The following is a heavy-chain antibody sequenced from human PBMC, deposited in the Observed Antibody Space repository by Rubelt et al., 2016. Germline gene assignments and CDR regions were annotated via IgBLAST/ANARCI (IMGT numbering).Heavy chain of an antibody. V-gene: IGHV1-69*06. J-gene: IGHJ3*02. CDR2: LIPIFGTA. CDR1: GGTFSSYA. CDR3: ARDLVGVVITTHDAFDI. Sequence: QVQLVQSGAEVKKPGSSVKVSCKASGGTFSSYAISWVRQAPGQGLEWMGGLIPIFGTANYAQKFQGRVTITEDKSTSTAYRELSSLRSEDTAVYYCARDLVGVVITTHDAFDIWGQGTMVTVSS. D-gene: IGHD3-22*01.